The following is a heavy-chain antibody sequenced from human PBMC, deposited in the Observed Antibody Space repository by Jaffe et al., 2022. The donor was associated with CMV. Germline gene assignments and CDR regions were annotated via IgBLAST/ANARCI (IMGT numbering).Heavy chain of an antibody. D-gene: IGHD3-3*01. CDR3: ARRRGMDFWSGYPLDS. V-gene: IGHV1-18*04. Sequence: QVQLVQSGTEVKKPGASVKVSCRASGYTFTDYDITWVRQAPGQGLEWMGWITPYNGDIKYAQKFQGRVTMTTETYTTTAYMELRNLRSDDTAVYYCARRRGMDFWSGYPLDSWGQGTLVTVSS. CDR2: ITPYNGDI. CDR1: GYTFTDYD. J-gene: IGHJ4*02.